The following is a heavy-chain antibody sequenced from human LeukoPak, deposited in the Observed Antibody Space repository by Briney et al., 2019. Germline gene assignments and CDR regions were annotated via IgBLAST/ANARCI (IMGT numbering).Heavy chain of an antibody. J-gene: IGHJ4*02. CDR3: ASVFDY. CDR1: GFTVSSNY. V-gene: IGHV3-53*01. Sequence: GGSLRLSCAASGFTVSSNYMSWVRQAPGKGLEWVSVIDTSESTYYADPVKGRFTISRDNSKNTLYLQMNSLRADDTAMYYCASVFDYWGQGTLVTVSS. CDR2: IDTSEST.